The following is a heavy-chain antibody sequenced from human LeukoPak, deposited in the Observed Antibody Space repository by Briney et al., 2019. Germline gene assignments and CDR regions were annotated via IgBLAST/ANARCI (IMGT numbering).Heavy chain of an antibody. CDR3: AREPYYYDSSGYSNFDY. CDR2: IIPIFGTA. V-gene: IGHV1-69*13. D-gene: IGHD3-22*01. J-gene: IGHJ4*02. Sequence: SVTVSCKASGGTFSSYAISWVRQAPGQGLEWMGGIIPIFGTANYAQKFQGRVTITADESTSTAYMELSSLRSEDTAVYYCAREPYYYDSSGYSNFDYWGQGTLVTVSS. CDR1: GGTFSSYA.